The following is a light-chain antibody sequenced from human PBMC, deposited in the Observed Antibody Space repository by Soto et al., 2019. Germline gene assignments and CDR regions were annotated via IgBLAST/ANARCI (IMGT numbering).Light chain of an antibody. J-gene: IGKJ1*01. CDR3: QQYNIWPGT. CDR1: QSVSSR. V-gene: IGKV3-15*01. Sequence: EIVLTQSPATLSVSPGERATLSCRASQSVSSRLAWYQQKPGQAPRLLIYDASTRVTNIPARFSGSGSGTEFTLTSRSLQSEDFAVYYCQQYNIWPGTFGQGTKVEIK. CDR2: DAS.